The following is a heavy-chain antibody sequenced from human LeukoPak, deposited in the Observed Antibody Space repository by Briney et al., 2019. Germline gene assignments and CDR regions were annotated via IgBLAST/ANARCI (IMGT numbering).Heavy chain of an antibody. V-gene: IGHV5-51*01. D-gene: IGHD2-8*02. CDR2: IYPGDSDT. CDR1: GYIFTSYW. Sequence: GESLKISCKGSGYIFTSYWIAWVRQMPGKGLEWMGIIYPGDSDTRYSPSFQGQVTISADKSISTAYLQWSSLRASDTAMYYCARHTEGKYHYYYGMDVWGQGTTVTVSS. CDR3: ARHTEGKYHYYYGMDV. J-gene: IGHJ6*02.